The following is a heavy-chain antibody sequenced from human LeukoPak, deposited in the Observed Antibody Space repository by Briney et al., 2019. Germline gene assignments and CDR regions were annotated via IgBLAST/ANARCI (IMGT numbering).Heavy chain of an antibody. CDR2: IIPIFGTA. D-gene: IGHD1-1*01. Sequence: ASVKVSCKASGGTFSSYAISWVRQAPGQGLEWMGGIIPIFGTANYAQKFQGRVTITADESTSTAYMELSSLRSEDTAVYYCARNGNGNYYYYMDVWGKGTTVTISS. CDR1: GGTFSSYA. CDR3: ARNGNGNYYYYMDV. J-gene: IGHJ6*03. V-gene: IGHV1-69*13.